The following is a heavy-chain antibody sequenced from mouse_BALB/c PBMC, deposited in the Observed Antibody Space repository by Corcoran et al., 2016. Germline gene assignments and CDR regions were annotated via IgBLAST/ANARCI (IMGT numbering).Heavy chain of an antibody. CDR1: GYSITSGYY. V-gene: IGHV3-6*02. J-gene: IGHJ2*01. CDR3: ATLLRPFDY. D-gene: IGHD1-2*01. Sequence: EVQLQESGPGLVRPSQSLSLTCSVPGYSITSGYYWNWIRQFPGNKLEWMGYISYDGSNNYNPSLKNRISITRDTSKNQFFLKLNSVTTEDTATYYCATLLRPFDYWGQGTTLTVSS. CDR2: ISYDGSN.